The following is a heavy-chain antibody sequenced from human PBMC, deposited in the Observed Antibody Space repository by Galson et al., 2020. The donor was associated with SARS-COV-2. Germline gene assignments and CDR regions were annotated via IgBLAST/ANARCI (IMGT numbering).Heavy chain of an antibody. CDR3: ARDTYYYASGSYYTFDY. V-gene: IGHV4-39*07. Sequence: ASETLSLTCPVSGGSTSSSYYYCGWIRQTPGKGLEWIGIIHKSGSTYYSPSLKSRVTISVDTSKSQFSLRLSSVTAADTAVYYCARDTYYYASGSYYTFDYWGQGTLVTVSS. CDR1: GGSTSSSYYY. CDR2: IHKSGST. D-gene: IGHD3-10*01. J-gene: IGHJ4*02.